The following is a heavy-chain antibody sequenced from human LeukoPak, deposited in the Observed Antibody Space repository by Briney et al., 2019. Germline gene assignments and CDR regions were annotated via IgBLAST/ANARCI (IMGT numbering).Heavy chain of an antibody. CDR1: GYSFTSYW. D-gene: IGHD4-17*01. CDR2: IDPSDSYT. Sequence: PGESLKISCKGSGYSFTSYWINRVRQMPGKGLEWMGRIDPSDSYTNYSPSFQGHVTISTDKSISTAYLQWSSLKASDTAMYYCARQGLDGDYVDYWGQGTLVTVSS. J-gene: IGHJ4*02. CDR3: ARQGLDGDYVDY. V-gene: IGHV5-10-1*01.